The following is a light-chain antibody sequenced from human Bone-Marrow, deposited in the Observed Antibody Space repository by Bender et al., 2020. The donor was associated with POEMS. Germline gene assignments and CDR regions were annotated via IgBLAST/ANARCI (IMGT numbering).Light chain of an antibody. Sequence: SYELTQPPSVSVSPGQTATITCSGEKLGEEYACWYQQKPGQSPVVVIYQDTKRPSGIPERFSGSTSGNTASLTISGTQTMDEADYYCQSWGSNTHVVFGGGTKLTVL. CDR1: KLGEEY. V-gene: IGLV3-1*01. J-gene: IGLJ2*01. CDR3: QSWGSNTHVV. CDR2: QDT.